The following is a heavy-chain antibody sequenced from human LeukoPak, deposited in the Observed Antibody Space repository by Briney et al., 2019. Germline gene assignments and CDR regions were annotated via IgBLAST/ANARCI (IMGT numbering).Heavy chain of an antibody. J-gene: IGHJ3*02. CDR2: VILSFGTA. CDR1: GGSFSSYA. D-gene: IGHD2-15*01. V-gene: IGHV1-69*13. Sequence: SVKVSCKASGGSFSSYAISWVRQPPGPGLEWMGGVILSFGTANYAQEFQGRVTITAAGATCTAHLELSILRSDDTAVYYCARVPHCAGGSWYGWRAFDIWGQGTMVTAAS. CDR3: ARVPHCAGGSWYGWRAFDI.